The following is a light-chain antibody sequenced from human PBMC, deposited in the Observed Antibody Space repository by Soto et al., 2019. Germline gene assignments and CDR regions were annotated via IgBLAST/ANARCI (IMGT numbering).Light chain of an antibody. V-gene: IGLV1-40*01. J-gene: IGLJ1*01. CDR1: SSNIGAGYD. CDR2: GNS. CDR3: RSYDGSLSAL. Sequence: QSVLTQPPSVSGAPGQRVTISCTGSSSNIGAGYDVHWYQQLPGTAPKLLIYGNSNRPSGVPDRFSGSKSGTSASLAITGLQAEDEADYSCRSYDGSLSALFGTGPRSPS.